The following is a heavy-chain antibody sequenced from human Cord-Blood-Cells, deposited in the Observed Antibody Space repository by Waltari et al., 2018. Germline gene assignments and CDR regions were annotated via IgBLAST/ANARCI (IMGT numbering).Heavy chain of an antibody. CDR1: GGSISSSSYY. V-gene: IGHV4-39*01. D-gene: IGHD6-6*01. CDR2: IYYSGST. J-gene: IGHJ5*02. CDR3: ASEYSSSSNWFDP. Sequence: QLQLQESGPGLVKPSETLSLTCTVSGGSISSSSYYWGWIRQPPAKGLEWIVSIYYSGSTYYNPSLNSRVTISVDTSKNQFSLKLSSVTAADTAVYYCASEYSSSSNWFDPWGQGTLVTVSS.